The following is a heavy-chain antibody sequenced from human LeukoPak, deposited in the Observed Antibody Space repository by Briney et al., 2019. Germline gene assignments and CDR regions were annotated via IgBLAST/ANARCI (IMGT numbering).Heavy chain of an antibody. D-gene: IGHD2-2*01. J-gene: IGHJ4*02. CDR1: GYTFTSNY. Sequence: ASVKVSCKAFGYTFTSNYMHWVRQAPGQGPEWMGVISPSGGSTTYAQKFQGRVTLTRDMSTSTDYLELSSLRSDDTAVYYCARELLVVPAAMWGYWGQGTLVTVSS. V-gene: IGHV1-46*01. CDR2: ISPSGGST. CDR3: ARELLVVPAAMWGY.